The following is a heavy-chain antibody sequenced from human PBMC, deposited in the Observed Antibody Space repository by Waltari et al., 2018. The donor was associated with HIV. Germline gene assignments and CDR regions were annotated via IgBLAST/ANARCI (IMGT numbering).Heavy chain of an antibody. V-gene: IGHV4-59*01. CDR1: GGSISSYY. CDR2: FYYGGST. J-gene: IGHJ4*02. Sequence: QVQLQESGPGLLKPSETLSLTCTVSGGSISSYYWCWIRQPPGKGLEWIGYFYYGGSTNYNPSLKSRVTISLDTSKNEFSLELTSVTAADTAVYYCARDQSDSYASGLGYWGQGTLVTVSS. CDR3: ARDQSDSYASGLGY. D-gene: IGHD3-10*01.